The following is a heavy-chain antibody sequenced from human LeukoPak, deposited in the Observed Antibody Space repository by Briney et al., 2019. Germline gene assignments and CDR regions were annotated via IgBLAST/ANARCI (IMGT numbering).Heavy chain of an antibody. CDR2: INTNTGNP. CDR3: ARGTRYSSSSGFDY. Sequence: ASVKVSCKASGYTFTGYYMHWVRQAPGQGLEWMGWINTNTGNPTYAQGFTGRFVFSLDTSVSTAYLQISSLKAEDTAVYYCARGTRYSSSSGFDYWGQGTLVTVSS. CDR1: GYTFTGYY. J-gene: IGHJ4*02. D-gene: IGHD6-6*01. V-gene: IGHV7-4-1*02.